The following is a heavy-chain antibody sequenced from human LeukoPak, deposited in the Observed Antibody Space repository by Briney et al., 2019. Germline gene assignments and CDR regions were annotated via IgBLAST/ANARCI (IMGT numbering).Heavy chain of an antibody. CDR3: AKTQGYYDA. CDR1: GFTFINYA. Sequence: GGSLRFSCVASGFTFINYAMTWVRQALGKGLEMVSGIYGDDDKTVYGDAVKGRFTISRDNSKNTLFLQMNSLRADDTAVYYCAKTQGYYDAWGQGALVTVSS. CDR2: IYGDDDKT. V-gene: IGHV3-23*01. J-gene: IGHJ5*02. D-gene: IGHD2-15*01.